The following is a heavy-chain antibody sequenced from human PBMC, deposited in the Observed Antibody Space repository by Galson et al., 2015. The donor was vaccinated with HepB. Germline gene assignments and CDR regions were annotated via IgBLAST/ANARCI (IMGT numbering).Heavy chain of an antibody. D-gene: IGHD3-22*01. V-gene: IGHV3-30*04. CDR2: ISHDGSNK. CDR1: GLTFRSYS. CDR3: ARGLGDYYDTSAHSPGWFDL. Sequence: SLRLSCAASGLTFRSYSMHWVRQAPGKVLEWVAVISHDGSNKYYADSVKGRFTISRDDSKNTLYLQTNSLTVEDTAVYYCARGLGDYYDTSAHSPGWFDLWGQGTLVTVSS. J-gene: IGHJ5*02.